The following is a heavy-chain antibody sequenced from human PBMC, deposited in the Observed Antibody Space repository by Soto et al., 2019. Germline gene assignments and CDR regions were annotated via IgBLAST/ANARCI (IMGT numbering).Heavy chain of an antibody. CDR3: AREGGESSDGLYYFDS. Sequence: SETLSLTCTVSGGSTSSDNYWSWIRQPPGKGLEWIGHIYYSGNTDYNPSLKSRLAISIDTSKNQFSLKLSSVTAADTAVYFCAREGGESSDGLYYFDSWGQRSLVTVSS. CDR2: IYYSGNT. V-gene: IGHV4-30-4*01. J-gene: IGHJ4*02. D-gene: IGHD3-16*01. CDR1: GGSTSSDNY.